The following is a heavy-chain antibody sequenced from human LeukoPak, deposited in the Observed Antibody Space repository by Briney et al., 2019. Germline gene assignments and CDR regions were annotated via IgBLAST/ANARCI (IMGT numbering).Heavy chain of an antibody. Sequence: KPSQTLSLTCTVSGGSISSGSYYWSWIRQPAGKGLEWIGRIYTSGSTNYNPSLKSRVTISVDTSKNQFSLKLSSVTAADTAVYYCARDPMNGSGNDWGQGTLVTVSS. D-gene: IGHD3-10*01. CDR2: IYTSGST. V-gene: IGHV4-61*02. J-gene: IGHJ4*02. CDR1: GGSISSGSYY. CDR3: ARDPMNGSGND.